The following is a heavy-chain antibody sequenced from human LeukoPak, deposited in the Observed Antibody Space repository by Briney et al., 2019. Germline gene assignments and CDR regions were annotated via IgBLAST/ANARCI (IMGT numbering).Heavy chain of an antibody. CDR3: ARDEPYRWLQLDS. CDR1: GFTLSTYG. V-gene: IGHV3-21*01. D-gene: IGHD5-24*01. CDR2: ISTTSKFM. Sequence: TAGSLRLSCAASGFTLSTYGMSWVRQAPGKGLEWVSSISTTSKFMYYADSVKGRFTISRDNAKNSLFLQMNILRAEDTAVYYCARDEPYRWLQLDSWGQGTLVTVSS. J-gene: IGHJ5*02.